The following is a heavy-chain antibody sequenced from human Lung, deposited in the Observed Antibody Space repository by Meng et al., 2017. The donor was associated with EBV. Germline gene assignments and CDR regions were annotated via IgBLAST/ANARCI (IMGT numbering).Heavy chain of an antibody. J-gene: IGHJ2*01. CDR1: GDSVSSSSAA. Sequence: DQLRQAGQGLVKPPQALTLPRVVSGDSVSSSSAAWTWVRPAPSGGLWWLGRTYYRSKWYNDYAVFVKSRVTINPDTSKNQSSLQLNSVTPEDTTVHYCARGATSFFDLGGRGTLVTVSS. CDR2: TYYRSKWYN. V-gene: IGHV6-1*01. CDR3: ARGATSFFDL. D-gene: IGHD3-16*02.